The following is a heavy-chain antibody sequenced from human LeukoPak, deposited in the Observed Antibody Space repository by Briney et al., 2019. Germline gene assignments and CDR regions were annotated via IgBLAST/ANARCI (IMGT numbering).Heavy chain of an antibody. CDR3: ASGLAATGMGY. CDR2: TYYRSKWYN. CDR1: GDSVSSNTAA. J-gene: IGHJ4*02. D-gene: IGHD2-15*01. V-gene: IGHV6-1*01. Sequence: SQTLSLTCALSGDSVSSNTAAWNWISQSPSRGLEWLGRTYYRSKWYNDYAVSVKSRITINPDTSKNQFSLQLDSVTPEDTAIYYCASGLAATGMGYWGQGTLVTVSS.